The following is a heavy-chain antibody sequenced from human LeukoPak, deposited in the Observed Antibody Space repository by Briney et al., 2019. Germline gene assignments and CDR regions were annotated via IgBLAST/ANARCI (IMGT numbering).Heavy chain of an antibody. V-gene: IGHV5-51*01. CDR3: AGEMATIPSGAFDI. J-gene: IGHJ3*02. Sequence: GESLKISCKGSGYSFTSYWIGWGRQLPGKGLEWMGIIYPGDCDTSYSPSFQGQVSISADKSIRTAYLQWSSLKASDTAMYYCAGEMATIPSGAFDIWVQGTMVSVCS. CDR2: IYPGDCDT. CDR1: GYSFTSYW. D-gene: IGHD5-24*01.